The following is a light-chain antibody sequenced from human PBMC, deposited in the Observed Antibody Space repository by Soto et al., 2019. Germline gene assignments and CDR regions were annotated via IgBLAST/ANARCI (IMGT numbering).Light chain of an antibody. CDR3: SSYTISSTLVV. CDR1: SSDVGGYNY. V-gene: IGLV2-8*01. CDR2: EVS. Sequence: QSVLTQPPSASGSPGQSVTISCTGTSSDVGGYNYVSWYQQHPGKAPKLMIYEVSKRPSGVPDRFSGSKSGNTASLTVSGLQPEDEADYYCSSYTISSTLVVFGGGTKVTVL. J-gene: IGLJ3*02.